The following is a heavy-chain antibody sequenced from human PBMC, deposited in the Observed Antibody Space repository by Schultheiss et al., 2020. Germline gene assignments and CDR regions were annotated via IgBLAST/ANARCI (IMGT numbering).Heavy chain of an antibody. V-gene: IGHV3-15*01. CDR1: GFTFSSYA. CDR3: TTDHAGIAAAANFDY. D-gene: IGHD6-13*01. J-gene: IGHJ4*02. CDR2: IKSKTDGGTT. Sequence: GGSLRLSCAASGFTFSSYAMSWVRQAPGKGLEWVGRIKSKTDGGTTDYAAPVKGRFTISRDDSKNTLYLQMNSLKTEDTAVYYCTTDHAGIAAAANFDYWGQGTLVTVSS.